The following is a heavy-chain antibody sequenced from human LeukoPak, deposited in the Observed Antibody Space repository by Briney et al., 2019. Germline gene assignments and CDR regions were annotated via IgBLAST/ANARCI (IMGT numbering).Heavy chain of an antibody. Sequence: GGSLRLSCAPSGFTFVDYGLSWGRRAPGKGLEWLCAINYNGAITDYADSVKGRFTISRDNAKNSLYLRMDSLRAEDTALYYCARDRLGPSFSVSHFDLWGQGTLVTVSS. D-gene: IGHD3-3*02. CDR1: GFTFVDYG. V-gene: IGHV3-20*04. CDR3: ARDRLGPSFSVSHFDL. J-gene: IGHJ4*02. CDR2: INYNGAIT.